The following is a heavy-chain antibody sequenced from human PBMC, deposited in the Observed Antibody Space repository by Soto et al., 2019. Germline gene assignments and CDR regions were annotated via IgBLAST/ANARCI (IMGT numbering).Heavy chain of an antibody. Sequence: EVQLLESGGDLVQPGGSLRLSCAASGLNFNDYAMTWVRQAPGKGLEWVSSVSTRGDITYYSDSVKGRFTISRDNSTNTLFLHMNSLRAEDTALYYCARGDRGGSGSPASYYYSGLDVWGQGTTVTVSS. CDR1: GLNFNDYA. J-gene: IGHJ6*02. D-gene: IGHD3-10*01. CDR2: VSTRGDIT. V-gene: IGHV3-23*01. CDR3: ARGDRGGSGSPASYYYSGLDV.